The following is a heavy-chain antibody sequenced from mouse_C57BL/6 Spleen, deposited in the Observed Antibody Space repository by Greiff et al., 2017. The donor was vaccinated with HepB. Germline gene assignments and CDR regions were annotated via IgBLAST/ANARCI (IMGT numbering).Heavy chain of an antibody. Sequence: VQLVESGAELVRPGASVTLSCKASGYTFTDYEMHWVKQTPVHGLEWIGAIDPETGGTAYNQKFKGKAILTADKSSSTAYMELRSLTSEDSAVYYCTRKELGLQAWFAYWGQGTLVTVSA. CDR2: IDPETGGT. J-gene: IGHJ3*01. CDR3: TRKELGLQAWFAY. D-gene: IGHD4-1*01. V-gene: IGHV1-15*01. CDR1: GYTFTDYE.